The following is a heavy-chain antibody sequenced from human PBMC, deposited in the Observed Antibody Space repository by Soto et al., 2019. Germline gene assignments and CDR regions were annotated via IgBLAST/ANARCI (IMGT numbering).Heavy chain of an antibody. V-gene: IGHV1-46*01. CDR1: GYTFTSYY. J-gene: IGHJ3*02. D-gene: IGHD3-22*01. CDR3: ALQRAPGSLVYYYDSSGAFDI. CDR2: INPSGGST. Sequence: ASVKVSCKASGYTFTSYYMHWVRQAPGQGLEWMGIINPSGGSTSYAQKFQGRVTMTRDTSTSTVYMELSSLRSEDTAVYYCALQRAPGSLVYYYDSSGAFDIWGQGTMVTVSS.